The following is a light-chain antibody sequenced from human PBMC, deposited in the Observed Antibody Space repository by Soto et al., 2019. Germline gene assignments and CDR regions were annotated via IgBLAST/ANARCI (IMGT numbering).Light chain of an antibody. CDR2: DVS. Sequence: QSALTQPRSVSGSPGQSVTISCTGTSSDVGGYNYVSWYRQHPGKAPKLMIYDVSKRPSGVPDRFSGSKSGNTASLTISGLQAEDEADYYRCSYAGSYTGVFVTGTKVTVL. V-gene: IGLV2-11*01. CDR1: SSDVGGYNY. J-gene: IGLJ1*01. CDR3: CSYAGSYTGV.